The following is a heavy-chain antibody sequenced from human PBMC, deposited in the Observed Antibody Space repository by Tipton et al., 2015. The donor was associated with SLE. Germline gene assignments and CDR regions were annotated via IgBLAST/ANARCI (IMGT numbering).Heavy chain of an antibody. D-gene: IGHD6-13*01. CDR1: GFTFSNYG. CDR3: AKHKFSSSWYVRPGDY. V-gene: IGHV3-30*02. CDR2: IRYDGSNK. Sequence: SLRLSCAASGFTFSNYGMHWVRQAPGKGLEWVAFIRYDGSNKYYADSVKGRFTISRDNSKNTLYLQMNSLRAEDTAVYYCAKHKFSSSWYVRPGDYWGQGTLITVSS. J-gene: IGHJ4*02.